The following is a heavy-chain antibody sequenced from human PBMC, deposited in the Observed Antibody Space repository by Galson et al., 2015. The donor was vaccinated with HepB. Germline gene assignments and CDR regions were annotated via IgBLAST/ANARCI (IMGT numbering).Heavy chain of an antibody. D-gene: IGHD4-17*01. Sequence: SLRLSCAASGFTFSNHAMHWVRQPPGKGLEWVAIISYDGAYKHYPDSVKGRFTISRDSSKNRVFLQMNSLRPEDTSVYYCARDPGNHGDYYIDYWGQGTLVTVSS. J-gene: IGHJ4*02. CDR2: ISYDGAYK. CDR1: GFTFSNHA. CDR3: ARDPGNHGDYYIDY. V-gene: IGHV3-30*04.